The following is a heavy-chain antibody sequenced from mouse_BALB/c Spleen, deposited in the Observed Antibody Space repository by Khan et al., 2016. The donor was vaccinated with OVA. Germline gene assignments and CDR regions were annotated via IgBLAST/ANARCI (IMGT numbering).Heavy chain of an antibody. CDR1: GFAFSSYD. D-gene: IGHD2-4*01. J-gene: IGHJ1*01. CDR2: ISSGGGSI. Sequence: EVELVESGGGLVKPGGSLKLSCAASGFAFSSYDMSWVRQTPEKRLDWVAYISSGGGSIYFPDTVKGRFTISRDNAKNTLYLQMGSLKSEDTAMYYCTRHQATMIPTSCYFDVWGAGTTVTVSS. CDR3: TRHQATMIPTSCYFDV. V-gene: IGHV5-12-1*01.